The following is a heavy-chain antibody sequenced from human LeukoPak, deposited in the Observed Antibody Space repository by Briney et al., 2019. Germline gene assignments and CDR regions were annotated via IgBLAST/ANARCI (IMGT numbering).Heavy chain of an antibody. CDR2: IYTSGST. CDR3: ASATYCSSTSCYQEYYYGMDV. CDR1: GGSISSGSYY. V-gene: IGHV4-61*02. D-gene: IGHD2-2*01. J-gene: IGHJ6*02. Sequence: PSQTLSLTCTVSGGSISSGSYYWSWIRQPAGKGLEWIGRIYTSGSTNYNPSLKSRVTISVDTSKNQFSLKLSSVPAADTAVYYCASATYCSSTSCYQEYYYGMDVWGQGTTVTVSS.